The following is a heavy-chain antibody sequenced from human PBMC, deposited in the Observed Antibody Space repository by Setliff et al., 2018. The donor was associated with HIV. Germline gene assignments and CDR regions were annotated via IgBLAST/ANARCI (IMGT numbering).Heavy chain of an antibody. CDR3: ARGMDYYDTSGYYQYYFDY. Sequence: PGGSLRLSCAASGFTFDDYAMHWVRQAPGKGLEWVSGISWNSGSIGYADSVKGRFTISRDNAKNSLYLQMNSLRAEDTAVYYCARGMDYYDTSGYYQYYFDYWGQGTLVTVSS. J-gene: IGHJ4*02. V-gene: IGHV3-9*01. CDR2: ISWNSGSI. CDR1: GFTFDDYA. D-gene: IGHD3-22*01.